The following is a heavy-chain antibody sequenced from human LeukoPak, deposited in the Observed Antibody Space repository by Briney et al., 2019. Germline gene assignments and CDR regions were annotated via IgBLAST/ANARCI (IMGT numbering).Heavy chain of an antibody. CDR2: INGDGTST. V-gene: IGHV3-74*01. CDR3: ARTGSGGDLDI. D-gene: IGHD2-15*01. Sequence: GGSLRLSCAASGFTFSNHWLHWVRQAPGKGLVWVSRINGDGTSTIYADSVKGRFTISRDNAKGTVYLQMNSLRAEDTAVYYCARTGSGGDLDIWGQGTMVTVYS. CDR1: GFTFSNHW. J-gene: IGHJ3*02.